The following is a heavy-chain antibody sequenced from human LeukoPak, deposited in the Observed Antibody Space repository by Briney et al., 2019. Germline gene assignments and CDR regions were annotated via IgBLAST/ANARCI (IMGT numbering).Heavy chain of an antibody. CDR3: ARGSEDGMDV. V-gene: IGHV4-59*01. J-gene: IGHJ6*02. CDR2: VYYSGGT. CDR1: GGSISTYY. D-gene: IGHD3-10*01. Sequence: SSETLSLTCIVSGGSISTYYWSWIRQPPGKGLEWIGYVYYSGGTNYNPSLKSRVTISVDTSKTQFSVNLSSVTAADTAVYYCARGSEDGMDVWGQGTTVTVSS.